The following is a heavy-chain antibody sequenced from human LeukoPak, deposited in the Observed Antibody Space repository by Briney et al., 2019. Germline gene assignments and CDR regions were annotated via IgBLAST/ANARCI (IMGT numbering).Heavy chain of an antibody. D-gene: IGHD6-13*01. J-gene: IGHJ4*02. CDR1: GGSISSSNW. Sequence: PSETLSLTCAVSGGSISSSNWWSWVRQPPGKGLEWIGEIYHSGSTNYNPSLKSRVTISVDKSKNQFSLKLSSVTAADTAVYYCAGGSAAGTPSWFDYWGQGTLVTVSS. V-gene: IGHV4-4*02. CDR3: AGGSAAGTPSWFDY. CDR2: IYHSGST.